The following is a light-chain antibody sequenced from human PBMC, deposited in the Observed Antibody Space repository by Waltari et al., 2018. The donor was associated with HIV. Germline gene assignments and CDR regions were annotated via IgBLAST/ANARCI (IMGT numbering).Light chain of an antibody. V-gene: IGLV2-14*01. CDR2: EVG. CDR1: NSDVSGFTY. CDR3: SSYTSGTTPAV. J-gene: IGLJ1*01. Sequence: QSALTQPASVSGSPGQSITISCTGTNSDVSGFTYVSWYQQYPGKAPKLIIYEVGNRPSGVSNRFSGSESGNTASLTISGLQAEDEADYYCSSYTSGTTPAVFGTGTKVTVL.